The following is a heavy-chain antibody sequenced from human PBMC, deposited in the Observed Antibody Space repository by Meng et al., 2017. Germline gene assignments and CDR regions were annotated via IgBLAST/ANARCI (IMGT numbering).Heavy chain of an antibody. V-gene: IGHV3-7*01. CDR3: ARLARSPEY. CDR2: IGPDGSEK. J-gene: IGHJ4*02. Sequence: GESLKISCAASGFSFSDYWMTWVRQATGEGLEWVANIGPDGSEKNYVDSVTGRFTISRDNANKAVYLHMNSLTAEDTAMYYCARLARSPEYWGQGTLVTVSS. CDR1: GFSFSDYW. D-gene: IGHD1-14*01.